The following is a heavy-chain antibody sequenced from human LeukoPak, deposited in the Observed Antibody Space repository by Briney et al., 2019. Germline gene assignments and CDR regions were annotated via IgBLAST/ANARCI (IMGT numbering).Heavy chain of an antibody. Sequence: GGSLKLSCAASGFTFSSYGMSWVRQAPGKGLEWVSYISSSGSTIYYADSVKGRFTISRDNAKNSLYLQMNSLRAEDTAVYYCAELGITMIGGVWGKGTTVSISS. V-gene: IGHV3-48*04. CDR1: GFTFSSYG. CDR2: ISSSGSTI. D-gene: IGHD3-10*02. CDR3: AELGITMIGGV. J-gene: IGHJ6*04.